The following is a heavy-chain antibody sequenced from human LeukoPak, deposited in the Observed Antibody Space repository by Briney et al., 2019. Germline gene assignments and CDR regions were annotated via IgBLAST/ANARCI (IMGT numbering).Heavy chain of an antibody. D-gene: IGHD2-21*01. CDR3: ARDCGGGHCYLDS. J-gene: IGHJ4*02. CDR2: ISAYNGNT. CDR1: GYTFTISV. Sequence: GASLRVSSKASGYTFTISVISWVRQAPGQGLGWRGWISAYNGNTNYAQKFQGRVTMTTDTSTSTAYMEVRSLRSDDTAVYYCARDCGGGHCYLDSWGQGTLVTVSS. V-gene: IGHV1-18*01.